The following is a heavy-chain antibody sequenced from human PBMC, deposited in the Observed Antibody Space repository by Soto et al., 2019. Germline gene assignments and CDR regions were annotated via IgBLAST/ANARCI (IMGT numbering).Heavy chain of an antibody. V-gene: IGHV3-23*01. J-gene: IGHJ4*02. Sequence: VQLLESGGGLVQPGGSLRLSCAASGFTFTNYAMHWVRQTPGKGLEWVSTISGTGEKTFYADAVKGRFTISRDNSKSTLFVQMNSLEAEDTAVYYCAKGGTAYCSGGTCYHPFDYWGQGTLVTVSS. D-gene: IGHD2-15*01. CDR3: AKGGTAYCSGGTCYHPFDY. CDR2: ISGTGEKT. CDR1: GFTFTNYA.